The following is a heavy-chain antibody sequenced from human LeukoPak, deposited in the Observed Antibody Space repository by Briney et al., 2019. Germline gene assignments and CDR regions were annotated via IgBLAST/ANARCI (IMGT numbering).Heavy chain of an antibody. V-gene: IGHV4-59*01. Sequence: PSETLSLTCTVSGGSISSYYWSWIRQPPGKGLEWIGYIYYSGSTNYNPSLKSRVTISIDTSKNQFSLKVTSVTATDTAIYYCARGKTWFAPWGQGTLVTISS. CDR2: IYYSGST. D-gene: IGHD4-23*01. J-gene: IGHJ5*02. CDR1: GGSISSYY. CDR3: ARGKTWFAP.